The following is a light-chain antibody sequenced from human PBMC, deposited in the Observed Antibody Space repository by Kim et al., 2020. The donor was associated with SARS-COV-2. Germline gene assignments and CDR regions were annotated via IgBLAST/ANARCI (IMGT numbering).Light chain of an antibody. CDR2: AAS. V-gene: IGKV1-5*03. CDR1: QRIGTW. CDR3: QQYNRCPGLT. J-gene: IGKJ4*01. Sequence: DIQMTQSPSTLSVSVGDRVTITCRASQRIGTWLAWYQQKPGKAPRLLIYAASNLDSGVPSRFSGSGSGTEFTLTISSLQTDDFATYYRQQYNRCPGLTFGGGTKVDIK.